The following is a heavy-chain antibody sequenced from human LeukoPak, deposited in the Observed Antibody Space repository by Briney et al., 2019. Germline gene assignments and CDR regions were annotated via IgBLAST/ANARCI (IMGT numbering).Heavy chain of an antibody. V-gene: IGHV3-74*01. CDR3: ETLATNCGGDCFDY. J-gene: IGHJ4*02. D-gene: IGHD2-21*01. CDR1: GFTFSSYW. CDR2: INSDGSST. Sequence: GGSLRLSCAASGFTFSSYWMHWVRQAPGKGLEWVSRINSDGSSTSYADSVKGRFTISRDNAKNTLYLQMNSLRAEDTAVYYCETLATNCGGDCFDYWGQGTLVTVSS.